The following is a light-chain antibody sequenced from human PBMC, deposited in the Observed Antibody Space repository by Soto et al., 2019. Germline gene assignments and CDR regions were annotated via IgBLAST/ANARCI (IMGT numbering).Light chain of an antibody. V-gene: IGKV1-5*01. CDR2: DVS. CDR1: QSISTW. Sequence: IQMTQSPSTLSASVGDRVTITCRASQSISTWLAWYQQKPGKAPKLLIYDVSSLESGVPSRFSGSGSGTEFTLTISSLQPDDFAIYYCQQYNTFWTFGQGTKVDIK. CDR3: QQYNTFWT. J-gene: IGKJ1*01.